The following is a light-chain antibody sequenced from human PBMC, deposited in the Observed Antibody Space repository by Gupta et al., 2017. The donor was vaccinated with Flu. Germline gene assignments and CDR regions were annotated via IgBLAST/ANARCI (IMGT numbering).Light chain of an antibody. V-gene: IGKV1-39*01. Sequence: DIQMTQSPSSLSASVGDRVTITCRASQSISSYLNWYQQKPGKAPKLLIYAASSLQSRVPSRFSGSGSGTDFTLTISSLQPEDFATYYCQQGYSTPSYSFGQGTKLEIK. CDR1: QSISSY. CDR2: AAS. CDR3: QQGYSTPSYS. J-gene: IGKJ2*03.